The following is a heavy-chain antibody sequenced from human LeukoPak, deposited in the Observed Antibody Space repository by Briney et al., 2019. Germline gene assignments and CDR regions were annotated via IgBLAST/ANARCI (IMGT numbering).Heavy chain of an antibody. Sequence: GGSLRLSCAASGFIFSDYYMTWIRQAPGKGLDWISYISGDSSNTIYADSVRGRFTVSGDNAKNSLYLQMNSLRAEDTAIYYCARLHSIAAAGTYDYWGQGTLVTVSS. D-gene: IGHD6-13*01. CDR3: ARLHSIAAAGTYDY. CDR1: GFIFSDYY. V-gene: IGHV3-11*06. J-gene: IGHJ4*02. CDR2: ISGDSSNT.